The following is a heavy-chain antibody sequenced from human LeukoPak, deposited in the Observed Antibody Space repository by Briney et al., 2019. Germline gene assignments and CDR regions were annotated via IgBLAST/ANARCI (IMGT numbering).Heavy chain of an antibody. CDR3: ASGSYGPFDY. J-gene: IGHJ4*02. V-gene: IGHV3-66*01. CDR1: GFTFSSYS. D-gene: IGHD1-26*01. CDR2: IYSGGST. Sequence: PGGSLRLSCAASGFTFSSYSMNWVRQAPGGGLEWVSVIYSGGSTYYADSVKRRFTISRDNSKNTLYLQMNSLRAEDTAVYYCASGSYGPFDYWGQGTLVTVSS.